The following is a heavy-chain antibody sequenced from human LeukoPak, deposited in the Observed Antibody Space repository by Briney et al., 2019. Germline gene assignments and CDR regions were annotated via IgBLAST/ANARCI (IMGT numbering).Heavy chain of an antibody. J-gene: IGHJ5*02. CDR2: VYERGYT. D-gene: IGHD3-10*01. V-gene: IGHV4-59*01. CDR1: GAYITSYS. CDR3: ARDGVNYYGSGNWFDP. Sequence: SETLSLTCSISGAYITSYSWSWIRQPPGEALEWIGCVYERGYTDFNPSLKSRVTISRDASRNQFSLHFNSVTAADTALYYCARDGVNYYGSGNWFDPWGLGTLVTVSS.